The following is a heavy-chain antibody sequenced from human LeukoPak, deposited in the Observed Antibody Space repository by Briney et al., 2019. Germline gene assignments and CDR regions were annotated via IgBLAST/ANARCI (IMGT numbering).Heavy chain of an antibody. D-gene: IGHD3-10*01. J-gene: IGHJ4*02. CDR3: AKTGPMVRGVKSYFDY. CDR1: GFTFSSYW. Sequence: GGSLRLSCAASGFTFSSYWMSWVRQAPGKGLEWVANIKQDGSEKYYVDSVKGRFTISRDNSKNTLYLQMNSLRAEDTAVYYCAKTGPMVRGVKSYFDYWGQGTLVTVSS. V-gene: IGHV3-7*03. CDR2: IKQDGSEK.